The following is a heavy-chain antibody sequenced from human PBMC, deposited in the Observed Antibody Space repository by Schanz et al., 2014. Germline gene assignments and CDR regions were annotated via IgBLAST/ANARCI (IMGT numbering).Heavy chain of an antibody. CDR2: IKQDGSEK. D-gene: IGHD2-8*01. CDR1: GFSFSNYW. V-gene: IGHV3-7*04. CDR3: ARGAVASVLTPGFYY. Sequence: EVQLVESGGGLVQPGESLRLSCAASGFSFSNYWMSWVRQAPGKGLEWVANIKQDGSEKYYVDSVKGRFTISRDNAKKSLYLRMNSLRAEDTAVYYCARGAVASVLTPGFYYWGQGTLVTVSS. J-gene: IGHJ4*02.